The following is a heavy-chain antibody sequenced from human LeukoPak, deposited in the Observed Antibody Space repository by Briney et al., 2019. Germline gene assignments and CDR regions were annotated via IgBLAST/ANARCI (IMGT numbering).Heavy chain of an antibody. CDR1: GFIFTISC. CDR3: AKDQGSGAFDY. J-gene: IGHJ4*02. CDR2: IRNDGSNK. D-gene: IGHD6-19*01. V-gene: IGHV3-30*02. Sequence: GGSLRLSCAPAGFIFTISCAQWARQARGGGLDWVSCIRNDGSNKYYADSVQGRFTISRDNSKNTLYLQMNSLRGEDTAVYYCAKDQGSGAFDYWGQGTLVTVSS.